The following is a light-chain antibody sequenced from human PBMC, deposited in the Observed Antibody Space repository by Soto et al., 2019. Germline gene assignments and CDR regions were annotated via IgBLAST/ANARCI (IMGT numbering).Light chain of an antibody. Sequence: QSVLTQPASVSGSPGQSITISCTGTSSDVGSYNLVSWYQQHPGKAPKLMIYEVTKRPLGVPDRFSGSKSGTSASLAISGLQSEDEAGYYCATWDDSLNGYVFGTGTKVTVL. CDR1: SSDVGSYNL. CDR3: ATWDDSLNGYV. CDR2: EVT. V-gene: IGLV2-14*02. J-gene: IGLJ1*01.